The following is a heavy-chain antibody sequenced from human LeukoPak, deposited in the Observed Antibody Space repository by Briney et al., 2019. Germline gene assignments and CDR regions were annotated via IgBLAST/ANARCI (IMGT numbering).Heavy chain of an antibody. J-gene: IGHJ4*02. CDR3: ARAEILTGYYPRYYFDY. Sequence: SVKVSFKASGGTFSSYAISWVRQAPGQGLEWMGGIIPIFGTANYAQKFQGRGTITTDESTSTAYMELSSLRSEDTAVYYCARAEILTGYYPRYYFDYWGQGTLVTVSS. CDR1: GGTFSSYA. V-gene: IGHV1-69*05. CDR2: IIPIFGTA. D-gene: IGHD3-9*01.